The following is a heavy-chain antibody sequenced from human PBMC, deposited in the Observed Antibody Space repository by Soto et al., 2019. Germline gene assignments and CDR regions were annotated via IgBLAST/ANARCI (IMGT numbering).Heavy chain of an antibody. J-gene: IGHJ6*02. CDR1: GFTFSGYA. CDR2: ISGDGSNQ. D-gene: IGHD3-22*01. V-gene: IGHV3-30-3*01. CDR3: ARDLPPLVVTDYTGMDV. Sequence: QVQLVESGGGVVQPGRSLRLSCAASGFTFSGYALHWVRQAPGKGLEWVAVISGDGSNQYYADSVKGRFTISRDNSKNTLYLQMNSLRAEDTAVYYCARDLPPLVVTDYTGMDVWGQGTTVTVSS.